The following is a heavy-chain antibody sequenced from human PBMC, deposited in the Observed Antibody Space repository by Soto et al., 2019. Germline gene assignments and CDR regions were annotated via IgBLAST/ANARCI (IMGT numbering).Heavy chain of an antibody. J-gene: IGHJ4*02. CDR2: IHQTGST. CDR3: ARADRCYFDY. V-gene: IGHV4-30-2*01. Sequence: PSETLSLTCAVSGGSISSGGYSWTWIRQPPGKGLEWFGYIHQTGSTYYNPSLKRRATISLDRSKNHITMKLNSATAAATVVYYCARADRCYFDYWGQGTLVTVSS. CDR1: GGSISSGGYS.